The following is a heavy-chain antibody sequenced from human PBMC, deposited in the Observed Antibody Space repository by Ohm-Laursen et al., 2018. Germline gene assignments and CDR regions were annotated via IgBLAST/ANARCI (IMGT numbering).Heavy chain of an antibody. J-gene: IGHJ6*02. CDR1: GFTFSSYW. D-gene: IGHD3-16*01. V-gene: IGHV3-7*01. Sequence: SLRLSCSASGFTFSSYWMTWVRQPPGKGLEWVARIKVDGSEKYYVDSVKGRFTISRDDAKNSLYLQMSSLRAEDTAVYYCARFGVNHGMDVLGQGTTVTVSS. CDR2: IKVDGSEK. CDR3: ARFGVNHGMDV.